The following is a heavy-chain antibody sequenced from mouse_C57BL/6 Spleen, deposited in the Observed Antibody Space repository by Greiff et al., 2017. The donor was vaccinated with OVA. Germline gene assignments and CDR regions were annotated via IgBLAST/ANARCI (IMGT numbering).Heavy chain of an antibody. CDR3: ARRGPITTVGEGYFDV. J-gene: IGHJ1*03. CDR1: GFTFSSYG. Sequence: EVQLVESGGDLVKPGGSLKLSCAASGFTFSSYGMSWVRQTPDKRLEWVATISSGGSYTYYPDSVKGRFTISRDNAKNTLYLQMSSLKSEDTAMYYCARRGPITTVGEGYFDVWGTGTTVTVSS. CDR2: ISSGGSYT. V-gene: IGHV5-6*01. D-gene: IGHD1-1*01.